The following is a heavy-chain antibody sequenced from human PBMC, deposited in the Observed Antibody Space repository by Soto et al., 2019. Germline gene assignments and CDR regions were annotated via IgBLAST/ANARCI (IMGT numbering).Heavy chain of an antibody. Sequence: ASVKVSCKTSEHTFTSYAIHWVRRAPGQRLEWMGWINAGNGDTKYSQKFQGRVTITRDTSASTAYMELSSLRSENTVVYYCVRVTYYYDTSGYYYWYYFDNWG. CDR3: VRVTYYYDTSGYYYWYYFDN. CDR1: EHTFTSYA. CDR2: INAGNGDT. J-gene: IGHJ4*01. D-gene: IGHD3-22*01. V-gene: IGHV1-3*01.